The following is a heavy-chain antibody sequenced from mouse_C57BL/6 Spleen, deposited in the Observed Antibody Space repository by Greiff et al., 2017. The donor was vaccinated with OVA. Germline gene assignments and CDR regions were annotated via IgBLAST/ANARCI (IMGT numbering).Heavy chain of an antibody. D-gene: IGHD2-4*01. CDR3: ARYDYDAWFAY. CDR1: GFTFSSYA. CDR2: ISDGGSYT. Sequence: EVMLVESGGGLVKPGGSLKLSCAASGFTFSSYAMSWVRQTPEKRLEWVATISDGGSYTYYPDNVKGRFTISRDNAKNNLYLQMSHLKSEDTAMYYCARYDYDAWFAYWGQGTLVTVSA. J-gene: IGHJ3*01. V-gene: IGHV5-4*03.